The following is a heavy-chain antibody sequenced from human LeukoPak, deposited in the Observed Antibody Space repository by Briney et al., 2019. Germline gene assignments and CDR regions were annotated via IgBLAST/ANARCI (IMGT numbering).Heavy chain of an antibody. J-gene: IGHJ3*02. CDR3: ARQSSSWSHDAFDI. Sequence: GESLKISCKGSGYSFNSYWISWVRQMPGKGLEWMGRIDPSDSYTNYSPSFQGHATISTDKSISTAYLQWSSLKASDTAMYYCARQSSSWSHDAFDIWGQGTMVTVSS. D-gene: IGHD6-13*01. V-gene: IGHV5-10-1*01. CDR2: IDPSDSYT. CDR1: GYSFNSYW.